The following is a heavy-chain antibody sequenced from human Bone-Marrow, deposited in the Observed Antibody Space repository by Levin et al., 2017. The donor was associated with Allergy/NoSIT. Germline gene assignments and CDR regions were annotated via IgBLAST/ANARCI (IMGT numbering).Heavy chain of an antibody. CDR2: ISYDESNK. CDR3: AKDPYYGDYAIDY. V-gene: IGHV3-30*18. CDR1: GFTFNSHG. J-gene: IGHJ4*02. D-gene: IGHD4-17*01. Sequence: GGSLRLSCAASGFTFNSHGMHWVRQAPGKGLEWVALISYDESNKYYSDSVKGRFTITRDNSKNTLYLQMNSLRAEDTAVYYCAKDPYYGDYAIDYWGQGTLVTVSS.